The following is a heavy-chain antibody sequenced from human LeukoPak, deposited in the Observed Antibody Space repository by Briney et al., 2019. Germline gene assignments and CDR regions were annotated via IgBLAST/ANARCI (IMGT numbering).Heavy chain of an antibody. D-gene: IGHD6-13*01. J-gene: IGHJ5*02. CDR1: GVSISSSTYY. Sequence: SETLSLTCTVSGVSISSSTYYWGWIRQPRGKGLEWIGNIYYSGSTYYNPSLKSRLTISLDTSKNQFSLKLSSVTAADTAVYYCARDWEYSSSWYWFDPWGQGTLVTVSS. CDR2: IYYSGST. V-gene: IGHV4-39*07. CDR3: ARDWEYSSSWYWFDP.